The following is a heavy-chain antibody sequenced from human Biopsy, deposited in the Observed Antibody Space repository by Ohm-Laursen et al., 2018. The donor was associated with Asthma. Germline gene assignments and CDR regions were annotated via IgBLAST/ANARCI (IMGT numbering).Heavy chain of an antibody. Sequence: SLRLSCSAPGFTFGGYWMSWVRQVPGKGLEWVANIKHGGSEKNHVDSLKGRFTISRDNAKNSLYLQMNSLRAEDTAVYYCARTFHFWSPYHAEHYQLWGQGTLVTVSS. CDR1: GFTFGGYW. D-gene: IGHD3-3*02. V-gene: IGHV3-7*01. CDR2: IKHGGSEK. J-gene: IGHJ1*01. CDR3: ARTFHFWSPYHAEHYQL.